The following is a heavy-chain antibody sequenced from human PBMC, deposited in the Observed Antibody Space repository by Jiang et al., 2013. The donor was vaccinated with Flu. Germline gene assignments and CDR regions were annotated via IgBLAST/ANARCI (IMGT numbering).Heavy chain of an antibody. Sequence: LLKPSETLSLTCTVSGGSISSSSYYWGWIRQPPGKGLEWIGSIYYSGSTYYNPSLKSRVTISVDTSKNQFSLKLSSVTAADTAVYYCARHGGDEIVVVAWGQGTLVTVSS. J-gene: IGHJ5*02. V-gene: IGHV4-39*07. CDR3: ARHGGDEIVVVA. CDR2: IYYSGST. CDR1: GGSISSSSYY. D-gene: IGHD3-22*01.